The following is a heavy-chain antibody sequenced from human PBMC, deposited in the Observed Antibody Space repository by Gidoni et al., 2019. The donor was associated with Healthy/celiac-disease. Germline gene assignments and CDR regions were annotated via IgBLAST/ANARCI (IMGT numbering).Heavy chain of an antibody. CDR3: ARMWGAYYYYGMDV. Sequence: QVQLVQSGAEVKKPGSSVKVSCKASGGTFSSYAISWVRQAPGQGLEWMGGIIPSLGTANYAQKFQGRVTITADESTSTAYMELSSLRSEDTAVYYCARMWGAYYYYGMDVWGQGTTVTVSS. D-gene: IGHD1-26*01. CDR1: GGTFSSYA. CDR2: IIPSLGTA. V-gene: IGHV1-69*01. J-gene: IGHJ6*02.